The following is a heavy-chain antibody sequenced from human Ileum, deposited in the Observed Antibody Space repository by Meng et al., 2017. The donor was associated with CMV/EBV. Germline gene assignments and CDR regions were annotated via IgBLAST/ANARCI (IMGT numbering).Heavy chain of an antibody. Sequence: SCKASGYTFNSKNLIWVRQAPGQGPEWMGWIDTNTGNPTYARDFTGRFVFSLDTSVSTAYLQISSLKAEDTAVYYCARDGLNERYFDYWGQGTLVTVSS. CDR2: IDTNTGNP. V-gene: IGHV7-4-1*02. CDR3: ARDGLNERYFDY. CDR1: GYTFNSKN. J-gene: IGHJ4*02. D-gene: IGHD6-25*01.